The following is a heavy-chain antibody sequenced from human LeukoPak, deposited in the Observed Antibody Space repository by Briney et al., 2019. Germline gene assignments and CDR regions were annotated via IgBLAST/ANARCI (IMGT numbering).Heavy chain of an antibody. CDR2: INPSGGST. D-gene: IGHD4-11*01. J-gene: IGHJ5*02. CDR3: AREGGVDYSNLNWFDP. Sequence: GASVKVSCKASGYTFTSYYMHWVRQAPGQGLEWMGIINPSGGSTSYAQKFQGRVTMTRDTSTSTVYMELSSLRSEDTAVYYCAREGGVDYSNLNWFDPWGQGTLVTVSS. CDR1: GYTFTSYY. V-gene: IGHV1-46*01.